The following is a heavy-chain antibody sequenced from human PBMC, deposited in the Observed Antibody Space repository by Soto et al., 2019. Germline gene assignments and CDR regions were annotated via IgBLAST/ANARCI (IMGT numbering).Heavy chain of an antibody. J-gene: IGHJ6*02. CDR2: ISGSGGST. D-gene: IGHD3-3*01. CDR3: AKDFYGDYYYYYGMDV. V-gene: IGHV3-23*01. Sequence: EVQLLESGGGLVQPGGSLRLSCAASGFTFSSYAMSWVRQAPGKGLEWVSAISGSGGSTYYADSVKGRFTISRDNSKNTLYLQMNSLRAEDTAVYYCAKDFYGDYYYYYGMDVWGQGTTVTVSS. CDR1: GFTFSSYA.